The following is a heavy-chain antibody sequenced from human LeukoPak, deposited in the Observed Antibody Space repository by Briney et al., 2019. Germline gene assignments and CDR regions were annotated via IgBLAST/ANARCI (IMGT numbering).Heavy chain of an antibody. Sequence: GGSPRLSCAASGFTFSSYSMNWVRQAPGKGLEWVSSISSSSSYIYYADSVKGRFTISRDNAKNSLYLQMNSLRAEDTAVYYCARGGYCSSTSCYSLGGMDVWGKGTTVTVSS. CDR3: ARGGYCSSTSCYSLGGMDV. V-gene: IGHV3-21*01. CDR2: ISSSSSYI. CDR1: GFTFSSYS. D-gene: IGHD2-2*01. J-gene: IGHJ6*04.